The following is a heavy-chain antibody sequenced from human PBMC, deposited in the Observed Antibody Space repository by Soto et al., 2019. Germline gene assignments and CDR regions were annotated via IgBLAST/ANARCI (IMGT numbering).Heavy chain of an antibody. J-gene: IGHJ4*02. CDR1: GFTFSSYA. V-gene: IGHV3-23*01. CDR2: ISGSGGST. Sequence: LRLSCAASGFTFSSYAMSGVRQAPGKGLEWVSAISGSGGSTYYADSVKGRFTISRDNSKNTLYLQMNSLRAEDKAVYCCAKDPIVVVLPRLFDYWGPGTLVTVSS. CDR3: AKDPIVVVLPRLFDY. D-gene: IGHD3-22*01.